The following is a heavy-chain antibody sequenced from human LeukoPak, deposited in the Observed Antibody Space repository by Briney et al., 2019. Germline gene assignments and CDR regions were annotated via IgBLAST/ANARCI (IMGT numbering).Heavy chain of an antibody. D-gene: IGHD2-15*01. V-gene: IGHV1-2*02. Sequence: GASVKVSCKASGYTFTGYYMHWVRQAPGQGLEWMGWINPNSGGTNYAQKFQGRVTMTRDTSISTAYMELSRLRSDDTAVYYCATLGYCSGGSCYPPSRWGWGPRGGETYFDYWGQGTLVTVSS. J-gene: IGHJ4*02. CDR2: INPNSGGT. CDR3: ATLGYCSGGSCYPPSRWGWGPRGGETYFDY. CDR1: GYTFTGYY.